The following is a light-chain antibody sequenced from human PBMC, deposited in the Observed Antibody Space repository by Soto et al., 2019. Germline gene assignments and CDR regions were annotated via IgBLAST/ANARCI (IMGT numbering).Light chain of an antibody. CDR1: SSNIGGNS. CDR2: DDD. CDR3: GSWDSSLSAYV. V-gene: IGLV1-51*01. J-gene: IGLJ1*01. Sequence: QSVMTQPPSVSAAPGQRVTISCSGSSSNIGGNSVSWYQQLPGTAPKLLIYDDDKRPSGIPDRFSGSKSGTSATLGITGFQTGEEADYYCGSWDSSLSAYVFGTGTKLPVL.